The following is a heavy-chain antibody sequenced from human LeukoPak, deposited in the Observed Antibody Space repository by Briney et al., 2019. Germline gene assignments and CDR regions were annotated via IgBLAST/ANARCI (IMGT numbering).Heavy chain of an antibody. D-gene: IGHD6-13*01. CDR1: GFTFSDYY. J-gene: IGHJ6*03. V-gene: IGHV3-11*04. CDR3: AREAAAGQNTYYYYYYYMDV. CDR2: ISSSGSTI. Sequence: GGSLRLSCAASGFTFSDYYMSWLRQAPGKGLEGVSYISSSGSTIYYADSVKGRFTISRDNAKNSLYLQMNSLRAEDTAVYYCAREAAAGQNTYYYYYYYMDVWGKGTTVTVFS.